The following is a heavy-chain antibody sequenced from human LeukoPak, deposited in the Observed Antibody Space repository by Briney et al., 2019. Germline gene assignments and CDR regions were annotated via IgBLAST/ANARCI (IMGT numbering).Heavy chain of an antibody. D-gene: IGHD2-15*01. CDR1: GFTFSSYG. V-gene: IGHV3-33*01. Sequence: QSGGSLRLSCAASGFTFSSYGMHWVRQAPGKGLEWVAVIWYDGSNKYYADSVKGRFTISRDNSKNTLYLQMNSLRAEDTAVYYCARGSYCSGGSCYSAWFDPWGQGTLVTVSS. CDR2: IWYDGSNK. J-gene: IGHJ5*02. CDR3: ARGSYCSGGSCYSAWFDP.